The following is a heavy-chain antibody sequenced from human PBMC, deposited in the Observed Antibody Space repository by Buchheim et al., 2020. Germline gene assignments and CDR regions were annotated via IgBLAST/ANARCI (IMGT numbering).Heavy chain of an antibody. Sequence: EVQLVESGGGLVQPGGSLRLSCAASGFTFSSYSMNWVRQAPGKGLEWVSYISSSSTIYYADSVKGRFTISRDNAKNSLYLQMNSLRDEDTAVYYCARDMGGVAAAGINQDYWGQGTL. V-gene: IGHV3-48*02. CDR2: ISSSSTI. D-gene: IGHD6-13*01. CDR1: GFTFSSYS. J-gene: IGHJ4*02. CDR3: ARDMGGVAAAGINQDY.